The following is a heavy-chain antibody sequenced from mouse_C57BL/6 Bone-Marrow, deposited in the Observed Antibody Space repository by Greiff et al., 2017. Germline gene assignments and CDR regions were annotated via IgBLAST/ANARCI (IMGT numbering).Heavy chain of an antibody. CDR2: LYPNSGST. V-gene: IGHV1-81*01. J-gene: IGHJ2*01. CDR3: ARRRNYGSRFDG. Sequence: VQLQQSGAELARPGASVKLSCKASGYTFTSYCMSWVKQRTGQGLEWIGMLYPNSGSTNYNEKFKSKATLTAAQSSSTAYMQLRSLTSEDSAVXDYARRRNYGSRFDGWGKGTTLTVSS. CDR1: GYTFTSYC. D-gene: IGHD1-1*01.